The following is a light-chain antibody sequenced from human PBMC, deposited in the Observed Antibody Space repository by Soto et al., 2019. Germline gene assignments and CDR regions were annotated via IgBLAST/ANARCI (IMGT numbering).Light chain of an antibody. Sequence: QSALTQPPSASGSPGPSVTISCTGTSSDVGGYNYVSWYQQHPGKAPKLMIYEVSKRPSGVPDRFSGSKSGNTASLTVSVLQAEDEADYYCSSYAGSNNYVVFGGGTKLTVL. CDR1: SSDVGGYNY. J-gene: IGLJ2*01. CDR2: EVS. CDR3: SSYAGSNNYVV. V-gene: IGLV2-8*01.